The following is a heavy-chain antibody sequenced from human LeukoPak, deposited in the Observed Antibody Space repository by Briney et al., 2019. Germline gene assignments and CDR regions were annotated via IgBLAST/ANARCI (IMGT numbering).Heavy chain of an antibody. Sequence: GASVKVSCKAPGYTFTSYDINWVRQATGQGLEWMGWMNPNSGNTGYAQKFQGRVTMTRNTSISTAYMELSSLRSEDPAVYYCARTHRGAARQLGYYYYMDVWGKGTTVTVSS. CDR1: GYTFTSYD. D-gene: IGHD6-6*01. V-gene: IGHV1-8*01. J-gene: IGHJ6*03. CDR3: ARTHRGAARQLGYYYYMDV. CDR2: MNPNSGNT.